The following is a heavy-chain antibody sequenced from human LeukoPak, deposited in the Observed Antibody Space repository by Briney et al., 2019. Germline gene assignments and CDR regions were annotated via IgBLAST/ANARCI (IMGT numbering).Heavy chain of an antibody. D-gene: IGHD6-19*01. CDR1: EFSVGSNY. CDR2: IYSGGST. Sequence: GGSLRLSCAVSEFSVGSNYMTWVRQAPGKGLEWVSLIYSGGSTYYADSVKGRFTISRDNSKNTLYLQLSSLRGDDTAVYFCARNSGWYGVSWGQGTLVTVSS. V-gene: IGHV3-53*01. CDR3: ARNSGWYGVS. J-gene: IGHJ4*02.